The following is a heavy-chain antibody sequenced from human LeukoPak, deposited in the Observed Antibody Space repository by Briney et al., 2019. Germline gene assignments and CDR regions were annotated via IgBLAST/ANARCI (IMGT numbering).Heavy chain of an antibody. V-gene: IGHV3-7*01. Sequence: GGSLRLSCGVSGFTFSHYWMSWVRQAPGKGLEWVAIIKEDGSEKHYVDSVKGRFTISRDNAKNSLYLQMNSLRAEDTALYYCARDSGSCRGCAFDIWGQGTMVTVSS. CDR1: GFTFSHYW. J-gene: IGHJ3*02. D-gene: IGHD2-15*01. CDR2: IKEDGSEK. CDR3: ARDSGSCRGCAFDI.